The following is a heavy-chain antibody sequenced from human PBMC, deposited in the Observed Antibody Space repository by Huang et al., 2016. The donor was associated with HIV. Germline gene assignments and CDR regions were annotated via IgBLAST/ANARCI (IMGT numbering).Heavy chain of an antibody. J-gene: IGHJ5*02. CDR3: ARTAYSYGFRQGYNWFDP. V-gene: IGHV1-69*13. D-gene: IGHD5-18*01. CDR1: GGTFSSYA. CDR2: VIPICGKA. Sequence: QVLLVQSGAEVRKPGSSVKVSCTAFGGTFSSYAISWVRQAPGQGLEGMGGVIPICGKANDTQKFQGRVTITVDESTNTGYMELTRLTSEDTAVYYCARTAYSYGFRQGYNWFDPWGQGTPVTVSS.